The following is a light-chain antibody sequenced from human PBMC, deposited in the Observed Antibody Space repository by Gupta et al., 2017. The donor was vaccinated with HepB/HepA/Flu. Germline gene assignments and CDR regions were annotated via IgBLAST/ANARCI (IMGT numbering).Light chain of an antibody. CDR1: QSVSSY. Sequence: EIVFTQSPATLSLSPGERATLSCRASQSVSSYLAWYQQKPGQAPRLLIYDASNRATGIPARFSGSGSGTDLTLTISSLEPEDFAVYYCQQRSNWPPLTFGGGTKVEIK. CDR3: QQRSNWPPLT. V-gene: IGKV3-11*01. J-gene: IGKJ4*01. CDR2: DAS.